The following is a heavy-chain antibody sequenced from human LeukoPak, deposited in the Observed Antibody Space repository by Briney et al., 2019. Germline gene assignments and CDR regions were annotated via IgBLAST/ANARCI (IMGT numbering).Heavy chain of an antibody. V-gene: IGHV3-9*03. D-gene: IGHD5-24*01. CDR2: ISWNSGSI. Sequence: HPGGSLRLSCAASGFTFSSYNMNWVRQAPGKGLEWVSGISWNSGSIVYADSVKGRFTISRDNAKNSLYLQMNSLRAEDMALYYCAKGVDGDGDIGYAFDIWGQGTMVTVSS. CDR1: GFTFSSYN. CDR3: AKGVDGDGDIGYAFDI. J-gene: IGHJ3*02.